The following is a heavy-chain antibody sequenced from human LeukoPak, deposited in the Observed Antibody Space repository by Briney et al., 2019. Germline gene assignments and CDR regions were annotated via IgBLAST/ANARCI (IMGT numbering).Heavy chain of an antibody. D-gene: IGHD3-10*01. CDR2: IHHSGST. CDR3: ARARITMVRGVTVTPIDY. Sequence: PSETLSLTCAVYGGSLSSSYWSWIRQPPGKGLEWDGEIHHSGSTNYNPSLKSRVTISVDSSKNHFSLKLSSVTAADTAVYYCARARITMVRGVTVTPIDYWGQGTLVTVSS. CDR1: GGSLSSSY. V-gene: IGHV4-34*01. J-gene: IGHJ4*02.